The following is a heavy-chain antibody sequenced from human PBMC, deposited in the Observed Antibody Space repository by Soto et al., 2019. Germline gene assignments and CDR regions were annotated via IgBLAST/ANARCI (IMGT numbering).Heavy chain of an antibody. CDR2: ISGSGVST. V-gene: IGHV3-23*01. CDR3: AKDLSYGSGTFYSLYYGIDV. J-gene: IGHJ6*02. Sequence: EVQLLESGGGLVQPGGSLRLSCAASGFTFSTYAMSWVRQAPGKGLEWVSAISGSGVSTYYADSVKGRLTISRDNSKHTLYLQMNSLRAEDTALYYCAKDLSYGSGTFYSLYYGIDVWGQGTTVTVSS. CDR1: GFTFSTYA. D-gene: IGHD3-10*01.